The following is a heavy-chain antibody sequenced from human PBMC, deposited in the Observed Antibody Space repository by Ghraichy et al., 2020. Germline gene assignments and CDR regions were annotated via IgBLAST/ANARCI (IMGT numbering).Heavy chain of an antibody. Sequence: GSLRLSCAASGFTFSSYGMHWVRQAPGKGLEWVAVISYDGSNKYYADSVKGRFTISRDNSKNTLYLQMNSLRAEDTAVYYCAKDLQRIQLWFGMDVWGQGTTVTVSS. CDR1: GFTFSSYG. V-gene: IGHV3-30*18. CDR3: AKDLQRIQLWFGMDV. CDR2: ISYDGSNK. J-gene: IGHJ6*02. D-gene: IGHD5-18*01.